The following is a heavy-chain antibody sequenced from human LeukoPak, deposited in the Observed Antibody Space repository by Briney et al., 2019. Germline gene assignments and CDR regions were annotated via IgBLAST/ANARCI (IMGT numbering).Heavy chain of an antibody. Sequence: GGSLRLSCAASGFTFSSYWMSWVRQAPGKGLEWVSAISGGGGSTYYADSVKGRFTISRDNSKNTLYLQMNSLRAEDTAVYYCARNRRMTTVTMPKYWGQGTLVTVSS. J-gene: IGHJ4*02. CDR2: ISGGGGST. D-gene: IGHD4-17*01. CDR3: ARNRRMTTVTMPKY. V-gene: IGHV3-23*01. CDR1: GFTFSSYW.